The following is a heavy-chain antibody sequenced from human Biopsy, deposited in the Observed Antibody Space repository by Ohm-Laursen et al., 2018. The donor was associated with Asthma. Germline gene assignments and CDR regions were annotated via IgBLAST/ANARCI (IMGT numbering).Heavy chain of an antibody. Sequence: SLRLSCTASGAHFGSYNMHWARQAPGKGLEWVAVITFDGSTQHYGNSVKGRFTISRDNAKNMSFLQMNSLRSDDTAVYYCSRDTLGYYFDIWGPGTQVTVSS. D-gene: IGHD6-13*01. J-gene: IGHJ4*02. CDR3: SRDTLGYYFDI. CDR1: GAHFGSYN. CDR2: ITFDGSTQ. V-gene: IGHV3-30-3*01.